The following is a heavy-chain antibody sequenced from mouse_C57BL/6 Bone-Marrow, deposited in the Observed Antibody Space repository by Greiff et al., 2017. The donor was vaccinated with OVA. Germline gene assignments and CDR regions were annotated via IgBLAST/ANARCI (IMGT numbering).Heavy chain of an antibody. CDR3: ARSLWLLFAY. Sequence: QLQQSGPELVKPGASVKISCKASGYAFSSSWMNWVKQRPGKGLEWIGRIYPGDGDTNYNGKFKGKATLTADKSSSTAYMQLSSLTSEDSAVYFCARSLWLLFAYWGQGTLVTVSA. CDR2: IYPGDGDT. V-gene: IGHV1-82*01. J-gene: IGHJ3*01. D-gene: IGHD2-2*01. CDR1: GYAFSSSW.